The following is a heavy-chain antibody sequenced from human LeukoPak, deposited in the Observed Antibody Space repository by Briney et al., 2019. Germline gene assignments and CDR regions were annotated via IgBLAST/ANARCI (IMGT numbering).Heavy chain of an antibody. V-gene: IGHV5-51*01. J-gene: IGHJ3*02. D-gene: IGHD2-2*01. Sequence: GESLKISCKGSGYSFTSYWIGWVRQMPGKGLEWTGIIYPGDSDTRYSPSFQGQVTISADKSISTAYLQWSSPKASDTAMYYCARHCSSTSCRSDAFDIWGQGTMVTVSS. CDR1: GYSFTSYW. CDR2: IYPGDSDT. CDR3: ARHCSSTSCRSDAFDI.